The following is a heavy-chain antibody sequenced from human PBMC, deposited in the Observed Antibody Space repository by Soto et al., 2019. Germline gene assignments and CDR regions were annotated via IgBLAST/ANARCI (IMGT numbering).Heavy chain of an antibody. CDR1: GFTFSHYG. J-gene: IGHJ3*02. CDR3: ARAPGDYEAFNI. CDR2: IYYDGSKK. Sequence: GGSLRLSCAASGFTFSHYGMHWVRQAPGRGLEWVAVIYYDGSKKFSADSVRGRFTISRDNFRNTLYLQMNSLRAEDTAVYYSARAPGDYEAFNIWGQGTMVTVSS. V-gene: IGHV3-33*01. D-gene: IGHD4-17*01.